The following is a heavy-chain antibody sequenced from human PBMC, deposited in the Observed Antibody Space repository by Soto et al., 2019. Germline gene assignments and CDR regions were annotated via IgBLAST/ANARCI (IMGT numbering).Heavy chain of an antibody. CDR3: ASRPPNSWYGGGAFDF. Sequence: QAQLQEAGPGLVKPSGTLSLTCTLSGGSISSNNWWSWVRQPPGKGLAWIGEISHSGSTNYNPSLTRRVTLSLDKWNQRFSLSLTSVTSADRAVFYGASRPPNSWYGGGAFDFCGQGTIVTVSS. CDR2: ISHSGST. D-gene: IGHD6-13*01. V-gene: IGHV4-4*02. J-gene: IGHJ3*01. CDR1: GGSISSNNW.